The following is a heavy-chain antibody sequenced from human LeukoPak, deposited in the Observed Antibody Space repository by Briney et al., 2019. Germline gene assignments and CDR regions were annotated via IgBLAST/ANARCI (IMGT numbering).Heavy chain of an antibody. D-gene: IGHD1-1*01. V-gene: IGHV3-23*01. CDR3: AKSLLTSATGTGRAFDI. Sequence: GGSLRLSCAASRFSFSTFPMGWVRQAPGKGLEWVSGISAGGETTFYADSGRGRLTISRDNSKNTLYLQMNSLRADDTAVYYCAKSLLTSATGTGRAFDIWGQGTMVTVSS. J-gene: IGHJ3*02. CDR1: RFSFSTFP. CDR2: ISAGGETT.